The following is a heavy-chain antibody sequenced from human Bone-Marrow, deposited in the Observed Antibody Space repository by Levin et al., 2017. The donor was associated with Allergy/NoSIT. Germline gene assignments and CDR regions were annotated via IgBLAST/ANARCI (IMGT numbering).Heavy chain of an antibody. V-gene: IGHV4-4*02. CDR1: GGSISSSNW. D-gene: IGHD3-22*01. CDR2: IYHSGST. Sequence: PSETLSLTCAVSGGSISSSNWWSWVRQPPGKGLEWIGEIYHSGSTNYNPSLKSRVTISVDKSKNQFSLKLSSVTAADTAVYYCARTYDSSGYYLAGPDYWGQGTLVTVSS. J-gene: IGHJ4*02. CDR3: ARTYDSSGYYLAGPDY.